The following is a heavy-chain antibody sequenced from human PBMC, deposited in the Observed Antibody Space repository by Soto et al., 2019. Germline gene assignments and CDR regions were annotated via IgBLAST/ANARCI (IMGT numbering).Heavy chain of an antibody. Sequence: RGGSLRLSCAASGFTFSSYATHWVRQAPGKGLEWVAVISYDGSNKYYADSVKGRFTISRDNSKNTLYLQMNSLRAEDTAVYYCARGARDYDFWMDVWGQGTTVTVSS. CDR2: ISYDGSNK. CDR1: GFTFSSYA. V-gene: IGHV3-30-3*01. D-gene: IGHD3-3*01. CDR3: ARGARDYDFWMDV. J-gene: IGHJ6*02.